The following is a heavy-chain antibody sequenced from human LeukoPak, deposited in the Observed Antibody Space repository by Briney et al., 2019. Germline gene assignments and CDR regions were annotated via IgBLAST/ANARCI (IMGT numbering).Heavy chain of an antibody. CDR1: GGSISSGGYY. CDR2: IYHSGST. V-gene: IGHV4-30-2*01. D-gene: IGHD6-6*01. CDR3: ARTQSDSSSSPPHY. Sequence: PSQTLSLTCTVSGGSISSGGYYWSWIRQPPGKGLEWIGYIYHSGSTYYNPSLKSRVTISVDRSKNQFSLKLSSVTAADTAVYYCARTQSDSSSSPPHYWGQGTLVTVSS. J-gene: IGHJ4*02.